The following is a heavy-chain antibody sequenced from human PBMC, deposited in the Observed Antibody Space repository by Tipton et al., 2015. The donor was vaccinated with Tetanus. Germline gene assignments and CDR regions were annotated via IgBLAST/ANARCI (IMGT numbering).Heavy chain of an antibody. CDR1: GSSITSTTHY. V-gene: IGHV4-39*01. D-gene: IGHD3-22*01. CDR2: IYYSGST. J-gene: IGHJ1*01. Sequence: GLVKPSETLSLTCTVSGSSITSTTHYWGWIRQAPGKGLEWIGIIYYSGSTYYNASLRSRVTISVDTSKNQFSLQLRSVTAADTAVYYCARRDTLNYYYVGYFHDWGQGTLVTVSS. CDR3: ARRDTLNYYYVGYFHD.